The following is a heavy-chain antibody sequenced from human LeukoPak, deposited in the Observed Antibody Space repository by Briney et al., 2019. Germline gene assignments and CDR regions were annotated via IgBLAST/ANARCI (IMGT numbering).Heavy chain of an antibody. V-gene: IGHV4-30-2*01. CDR1: GGTISSGGYS. J-gene: IGHJ4*02. CDR2: IYHSGST. Sequence: PSETLSLTCAVSGGTISSGGYSWSWIRQPPGKGLEWIGYIYHSGSTYYNPSLKSRVTISVDRSKNQFSLKLSSVTAADTAVYYCAGGYVEMATWGQGTLVTVSP. CDR3: AGGYVEMAT. D-gene: IGHD5-12*01.